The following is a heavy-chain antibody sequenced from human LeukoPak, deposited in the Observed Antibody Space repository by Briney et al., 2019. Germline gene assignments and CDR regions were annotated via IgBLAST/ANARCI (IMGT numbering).Heavy chain of an antibody. J-gene: IGHJ4*02. CDR2: INAGNGNT. D-gene: IGHD6-13*01. Sequence: ATVKVSCKASGYTFTSYAMHWVRQAPGQRLEWMGWINAGNGNTKYSQKFQGRVTITRDTSASTAYMDLSSLRSEDTAVYYCAREPRIAAAGGRFDYWGQGTLVTVSP. V-gene: IGHV1-3*01. CDR1: GYTFTSYA. CDR3: AREPRIAAAGGRFDY.